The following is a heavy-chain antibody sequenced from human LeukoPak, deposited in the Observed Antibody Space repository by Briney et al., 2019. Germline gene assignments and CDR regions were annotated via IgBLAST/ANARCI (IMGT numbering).Heavy chain of an antibody. V-gene: IGHV3-23*01. CDR2: ISGSDGST. J-gene: IGHJ6*03. CDR3: ARPSSRGYYYMDV. CDR1: GFTFSSYA. Sequence: GGSLRLSCAASGFTFSSYAMSWVRQAPGKGLEWVSGISGSDGSTNYADSVKGRFTISRDNAKNSLYLQMSSLRAEDTAVYYCARPSSRGYYYMDVWGKGTTVTISS. D-gene: IGHD2-2*01.